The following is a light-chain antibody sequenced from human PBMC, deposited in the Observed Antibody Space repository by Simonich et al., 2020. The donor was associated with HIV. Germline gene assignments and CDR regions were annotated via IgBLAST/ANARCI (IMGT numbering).Light chain of an antibody. CDR1: QSIRIY. J-gene: IGKJ4*01. Sequence: DIQMTQSPSSLPESLGDKVTITCRSSQSIRIYLNWYQQKPGKAPKLLIYTASSLQSGVPSRFSGSGSGTDFTLTISSLQPEDFATYYCQQSYNTPLTFGGGTKVEIK. V-gene: IGKV1-39*01. CDR2: TAS. CDR3: QQSYNTPLT.